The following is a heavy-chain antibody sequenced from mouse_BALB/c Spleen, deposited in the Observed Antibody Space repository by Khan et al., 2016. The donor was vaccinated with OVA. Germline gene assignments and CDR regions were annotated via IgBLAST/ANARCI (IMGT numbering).Heavy chain of an antibody. D-gene: IGHD1-1*01. V-gene: IGHV5-9-3*01. Sequence: EVELVESGGDLVKPGGSLKLSCSASGFTFSTYAMSWVRQTPEKRLEWVATISSGGDNIFYPDSVKGRFTISRDSAKNTLFLHMSSLGSEDTASYYCARHNYGPFAYWGQGTLVTVSA. CDR3: ARHNYGPFAY. J-gene: IGHJ3*01. CDR2: ISSGGDNI. CDR1: GFTFSTYA.